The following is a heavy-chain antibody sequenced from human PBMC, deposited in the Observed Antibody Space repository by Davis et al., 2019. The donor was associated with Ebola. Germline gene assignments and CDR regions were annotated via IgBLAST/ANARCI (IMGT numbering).Heavy chain of an antibody. D-gene: IGHD1-1*01. CDR1: GFTVSSTY. CDR3: ARDRWNPGPRNWFDP. V-gene: IGHV3-53*01. Sequence: GESLKISCAASGFTVSSTYMSWVRQAPGKGLEWVSLIYSGGSTYYADSVKGRFTISRDNAKNSLYLQMNSLRDEDTAVYYCARDRWNPGPRNWFDPWGQGTLVTVSS. CDR2: IYSGGST. J-gene: IGHJ5*02.